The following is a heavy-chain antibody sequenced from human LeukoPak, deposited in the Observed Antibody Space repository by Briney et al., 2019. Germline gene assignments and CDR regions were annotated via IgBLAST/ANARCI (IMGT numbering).Heavy chain of an antibody. J-gene: IGHJ4*02. V-gene: IGHV3-21*01. Sequence: GGSLRLSCEVSGFTFSSYSMNWVRQAPGKGLEWVSSISRSSNYIYYAASLKGRFTISRDNAKNTLYLQVNNLRAEDTAVYYCARGPNSNWSGLDFWGQGTLLTVSS. D-gene: IGHD6-6*01. CDR1: GFTFSSYS. CDR3: ARGPNSNWSGLDF. CDR2: ISRSSNYI.